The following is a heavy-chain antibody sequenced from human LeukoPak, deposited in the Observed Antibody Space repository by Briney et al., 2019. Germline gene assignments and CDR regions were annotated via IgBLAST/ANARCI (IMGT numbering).Heavy chain of an antibody. CDR1: SGSISIYY. J-gene: IGHJ6*03. CDR3: ARESSGTYNHPLCSTDV. D-gene: IGHD3-10*01. CDR2: IFTSGIT. Sequence: SETLSLTCTVSSGSISIYYWNWIRQPAGKGLEWIGRIFTSGITNYNPSLKSRVTMSVDTSKNQFSLKLTSVTAADTAVYYCARESSGTYNHPLCSTDVSGNGTTVPVSS. V-gene: IGHV4-4*07.